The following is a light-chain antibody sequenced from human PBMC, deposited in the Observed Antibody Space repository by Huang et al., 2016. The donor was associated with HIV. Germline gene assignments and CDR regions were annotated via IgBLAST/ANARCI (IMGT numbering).Light chain of an antibody. CDR1: QDISNY. Sequence: DIQMTQSPSSLSASVGDRVTITCQASQDISNYLNWYQQKPGKAPKLLIYDASNLETGVPSRFSGSGSGTDFTFTISSLQPEDITTYYCQQYDNLYTFGQGTKLRSN. V-gene: IGKV1-33*01. CDR3: QQYDNLYT. J-gene: IGKJ2*01. CDR2: DAS.